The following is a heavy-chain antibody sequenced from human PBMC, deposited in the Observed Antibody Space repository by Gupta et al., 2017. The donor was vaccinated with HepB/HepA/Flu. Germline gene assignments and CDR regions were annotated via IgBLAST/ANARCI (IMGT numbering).Heavy chain of an antibody. D-gene: IGHD4-17*01. J-gene: IGHJ6*02. V-gene: IGHV1-2*04. CDR2: INPNSGGT. CDR1: GYTFTGYY. Sequence: QVQLVQSGAEVKKPGASVKVSCKASGYTFTGYYMHWVRPAPGQGLEWMGWINPNSGGTNYAQKCEGWVTMTRDTSIRTAYRELSRLRSDDTAVYDCAREAGATVTTFYYYGMDVWGQGTTVTVSS. CDR3: AREAGATVTTFYYYGMDV.